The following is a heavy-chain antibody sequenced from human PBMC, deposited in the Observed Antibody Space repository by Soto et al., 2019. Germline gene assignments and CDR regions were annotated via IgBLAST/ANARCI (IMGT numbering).Heavy chain of an antibody. Sequence: GGSLRLSCAASGFTFNTYWMTWVRQTPGKGLEWVANMKQDGSEKYYVDSVKGRLTISRDNAKNSLYLQMNSLRAEDTAVYYCARALRGYGGYAFDYWGQGTLVTVSS. J-gene: IGHJ4*02. V-gene: IGHV3-7*01. CDR1: GFTFNTYW. CDR2: MKQDGSEK. CDR3: ARALRGYGGYAFDY. D-gene: IGHD5-12*01.